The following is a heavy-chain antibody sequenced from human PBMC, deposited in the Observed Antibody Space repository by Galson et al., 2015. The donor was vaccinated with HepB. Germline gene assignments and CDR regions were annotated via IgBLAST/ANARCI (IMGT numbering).Heavy chain of an antibody. CDR3: AKQAGNLIRSWHFDY. J-gene: IGHJ4*02. Sequence: SLRLSCAASGFTFSAFAMSWVCQAPGKGLEWVSGVEKDSSGTYYADSVKGRFTISRDNSKNTLYLQVNSLRAEDTAVYYCAKQAGNLIRSWHFDYWGQGSLVIVSS. D-gene: IGHD4-17*01. CDR1: GFTFSAFA. V-gene: IGHV3-23*03. CDR2: VEKDSSGT.